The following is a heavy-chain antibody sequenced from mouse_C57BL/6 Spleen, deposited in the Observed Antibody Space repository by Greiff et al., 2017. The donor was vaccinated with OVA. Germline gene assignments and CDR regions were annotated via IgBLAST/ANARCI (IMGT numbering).Heavy chain of an antibody. CDR1: GFTFSSYA. D-gene: IGHD2-1*01. CDR2: ISDGGSYT. CDR3: ARGSYGNYVLDY. Sequence: EVKLMESGGGLVKPGGSLKLSCAASGFTFSSYAMSWVRQTPEKRLEWVATISDGGSYTYYPDNVKGRFTISRDNAKNNLYLQMSHLKSEDTAMYYCARGSYGNYVLDYWGQGTSVTVSS. J-gene: IGHJ4*01. V-gene: IGHV5-4*03.